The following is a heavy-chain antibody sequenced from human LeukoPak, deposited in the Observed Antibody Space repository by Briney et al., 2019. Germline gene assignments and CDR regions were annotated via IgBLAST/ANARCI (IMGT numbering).Heavy chain of an antibody. D-gene: IGHD5-18*01. V-gene: IGHV1-2*02. CDR1: GYTFTDYF. J-gene: IGHJ4*02. Sequence: ASVKVSCKASGYTFTDYFMHWVRQAPGQGLEWMGWINPNSGGTNYAQKFQDRVTLTRDTSISTAYMELSRLRSDDTAVYYCARTDTATIPYFDYWGQGTLVTVSS. CDR2: INPNSGGT. CDR3: ARTDTATIPYFDY.